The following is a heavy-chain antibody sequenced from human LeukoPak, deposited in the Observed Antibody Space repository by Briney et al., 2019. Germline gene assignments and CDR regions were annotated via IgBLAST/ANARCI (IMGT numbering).Heavy chain of an antibody. V-gene: IGHV3-7*03. CDR1: GFTFSSYW. CDR2: IKQDGSEK. Sequence: GGSLRLSCAASGFTFSSYWMSWVRQAPGKGREWVANIKQDGSEKYYVDSVKGRFTISRDNAKNSLYLQMNSLRAEDTAVYYCARDGRYFDWSNEDYYYGMDVWGQGTTVTVSS. CDR3: ARDGRYFDWSNEDYYYGMDV. J-gene: IGHJ6*02. D-gene: IGHD3-9*01.